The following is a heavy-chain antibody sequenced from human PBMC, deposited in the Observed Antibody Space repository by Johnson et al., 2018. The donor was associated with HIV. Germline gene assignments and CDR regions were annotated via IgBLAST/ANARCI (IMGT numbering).Heavy chain of an antibody. Sequence: QVQLVESGGGVVQPGRSLRLSCAASGFTFNNFAMHWVRQAPGRGLAWVAGSSYDGRNEYYADSVKGRFTISRDNSKNTVFLQINSLRAEDTAVYYCARPMEGAFDIWGQGTMVTVSS. V-gene: IGHV3-30*04. CDR3: ARPMEGAFDI. D-gene: IGHD1-1*01. CDR1: GFTFNNFA. CDR2: SSYDGRNE. J-gene: IGHJ3*02.